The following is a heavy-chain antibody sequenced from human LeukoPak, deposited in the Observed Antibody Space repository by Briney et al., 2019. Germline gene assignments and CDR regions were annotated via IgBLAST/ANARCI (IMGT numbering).Heavy chain of an antibody. CDR2: INPNSGDT. V-gene: IGHV1-2*02. CDR3: GGGGNEAVACTGGVNY. CDR1: GYIFTGYY. D-gene: IGHD6-19*01. J-gene: IGHJ4*02. Sequence: GASVKVSCKTSGYIFTGYYMHWVRQAPGQGLDWMGWINPNSGDTNYAQNFQGRVTMTRDTSISTAYMELSRLTSDGTAVYYCGGGGNEAVACTGGVNYWGQGNLVNVSS.